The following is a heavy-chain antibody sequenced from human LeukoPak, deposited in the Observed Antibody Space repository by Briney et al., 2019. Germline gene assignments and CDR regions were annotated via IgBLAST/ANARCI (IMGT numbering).Heavy chain of an antibody. CDR1: GFTFSSYA. CDR2: LSYDGSNI. CDR3: ARGPTHPDDYGDYETYYFDY. Sequence: PGGSLRLSCAASGFTFSSYAMHWVRQAPGKGLDWVAVLSYDGSNIYYADAVKGRFTISRDNSKNTLYLQMNSLRAEDTAVYYCARGPTHPDDYGDYETYYFDYWGQGTLVTVSS. V-gene: IGHV3-30-3*01. D-gene: IGHD4-17*01. J-gene: IGHJ4*02.